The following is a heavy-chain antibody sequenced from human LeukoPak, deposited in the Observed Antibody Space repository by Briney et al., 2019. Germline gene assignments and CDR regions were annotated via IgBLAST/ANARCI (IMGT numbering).Heavy chain of an antibody. D-gene: IGHD2-15*01. CDR1: GGSFNNSY. CDR3: ARFGDCSDGLCFYYLDP. CDR2: INHNGTT. V-gene: IGHV4-34*01. J-gene: IGHJ5*02. Sequence: SETLSLTCAAYGGSFNNSYWTWIRQSPGKGLEWIGEINHNGTTRYNKPLKSRVTISIDTSKNQFSLKLSAVTAADTAVYYCARFGDCSDGLCFYYLDPWGQGTLVTVSS.